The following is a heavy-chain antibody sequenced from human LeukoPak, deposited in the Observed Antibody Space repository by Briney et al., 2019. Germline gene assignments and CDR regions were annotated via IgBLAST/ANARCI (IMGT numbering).Heavy chain of an antibody. CDR3: ARGRVYFRDPTALRGVIPFDS. CDR1: GGSLTTHC. D-gene: IGHD3-10*01. J-gene: IGHJ4*02. V-gene: IGHV4-34*01. CDR2: INHSGHT. Sequence: PSETLSLTCAVYGGSLTTHCWTWIRQSAGRGLEWVGAINHSGHTNDNPSFESPLTVSIDNSMNQFYLRLSSVTAADTAIYYCARGRVYFRDPTALRGVIPFDSWGQGTPVIVSS.